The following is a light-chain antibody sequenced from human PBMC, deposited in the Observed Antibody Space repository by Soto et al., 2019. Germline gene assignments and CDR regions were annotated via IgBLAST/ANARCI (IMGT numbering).Light chain of an antibody. CDR3: QQYGSAQS. J-gene: IGKJ1*01. Sequence: EIVLTQSPGTLSLSPGERATLSCRASQSVSFSYLAWYQQKPGQAPRLLIYGASSRATGIPDRFSGSGSGTDFTVNISSVEHEDVAVYYCQQYGSAQSFGQGTKVEIK. V-gene: IGKV3-20*01. CDR2: GAS. CDR1: QSVSFSY.